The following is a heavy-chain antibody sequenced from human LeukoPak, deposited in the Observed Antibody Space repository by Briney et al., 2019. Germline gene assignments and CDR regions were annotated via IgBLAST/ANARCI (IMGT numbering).Heavy chain of an antibody. D-gene: IGHD5-24*01. Sequence: KASETLSLTCTVSGGSISSSSYYWSWIRQPPGKGLEWIGSIYYNGSANYNPSLKGRLTMSVDTSKNQFSLKLNSVTGADTAMYFCARGGSRGSSYNSAFDIWGHGTMVSVSS. J-gene: IGHJ3*02. CDR1: GGSISSSSYY. CDR3: ARGGSRGSSYNSAFDI. CDR2: IYYNGSA. V-gene: IGHV4-61*01.